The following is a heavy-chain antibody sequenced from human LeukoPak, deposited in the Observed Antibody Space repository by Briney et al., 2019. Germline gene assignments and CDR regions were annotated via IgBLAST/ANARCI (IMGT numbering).Heavy chain of an antibody. CDR1: EYSFPNYC. Sequence: AGESLKISCKHSEYSFPNYCIGWVRQMPGKGLEWMGIIYPDDSDTRYSPSFQGQVTISADKSISTAYLQWSSLKASDTAMYYCARSPWFGEFRPNWFDPWGQGTLVTVSS. CDR2: IYPDDSDT. V-gene: IGHV5-51*01. J-gene: IGHJ5*02. D-gene: IGHD3-10*01. CDR3: ARSPWFGEFRPNWFDP.